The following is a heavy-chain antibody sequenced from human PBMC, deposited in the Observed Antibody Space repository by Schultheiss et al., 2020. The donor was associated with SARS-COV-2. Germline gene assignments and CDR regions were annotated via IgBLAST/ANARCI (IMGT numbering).Heavy chain of an antibody. CDR1: GGSISTYY. J-gene: IGHJ4*02. CDR2: VYYSGST. V-gene: IGHV4-59*12. CDR3: AREGTEGIDY. D-gene: IGHD1-1*01. Sequence: SETLSLTCTVSGGSISTYYWSWIRQSPGKGLEWIGYVYYSGSTKYNPSLSHRVTISVDTSKNQFSLKLSSVTAADTAVYYCAREGTEGIDYWGQGTLVTVSS.